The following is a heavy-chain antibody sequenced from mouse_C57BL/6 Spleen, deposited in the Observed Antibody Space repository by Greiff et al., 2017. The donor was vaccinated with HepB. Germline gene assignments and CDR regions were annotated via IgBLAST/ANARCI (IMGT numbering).Heavy chain of an antibody. V-gene: IGHV1-82*01. Sequence: QVQLQQSGPELVKPGASVKISCKASGYAFSSSWMNWVKQRPGKGLEWIGRIYPGDGDTNYNGKFKGKATLTADKSSSTAYMQLSSLTSEDSAVYFCADYGSSCWYFDVWGTGTTVTVSS. J-gene: IGHJ1*03. CDR1: GYAFSSSW. CDR3: ADYGSSCWYFDV. D-gene: IGHD1-1*01. CDR2: IYPGDGDT.